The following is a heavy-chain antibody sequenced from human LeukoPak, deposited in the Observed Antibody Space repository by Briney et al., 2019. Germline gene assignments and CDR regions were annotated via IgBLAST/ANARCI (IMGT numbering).Heavy chain of an antibody. CDR3: ASIEGRYSTFDY. CDR2: ISDTGATT. V-gene: IGHV3-48*04. CDR1: GFSFSTYS. D-gene: IGHD3-9*01. J-gene: IGHJ4*02. Sequence: GGSLRLSCAASGFSFSTYSMSWVRQAPGKGLEWVSVISDTGATTFYADSVKGRFTISRDNAKNSLYLQMNSLRAEDTAVYYCASIEGRYSTFDYWGQGTLVTVSS.